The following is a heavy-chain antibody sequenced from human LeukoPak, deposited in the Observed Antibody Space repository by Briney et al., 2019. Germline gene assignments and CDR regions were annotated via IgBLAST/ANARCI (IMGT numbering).Heavy chain of an antibody. J-gene: IGHJ5*02. CDR3: ARAKPKLLWFGELYWFDP. V-gene: IGHV1-8*01. CDR1: GYTFTSYD. Sequence: ASVKVSCKASGYTFTSYDINWVRQATGQGLEWMGWMNPNSGNTGYAQKFQGRVTMTRNTSISTAYMELSSLRSEDTAVYYCARAKPKLLWFGELYWFDPWGQGTLVTVSS. CDR2: MNPNSGNT. D-gene: IGHD3-10*01.